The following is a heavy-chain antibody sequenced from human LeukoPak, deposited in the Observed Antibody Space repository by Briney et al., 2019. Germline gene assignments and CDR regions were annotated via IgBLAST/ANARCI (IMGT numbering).Heavy chain of an antibody. CDR3: ATSSMVRGAVDWFDP. J-gene: IGHJ5*02. CDR1: GYTLTELS. Sequence: ASVKVSCKVSGYTLTELSMHWVRQAPGKGLEWMGGFDPEDGETIYAQKFQGRVTMTEDTSTDTAYMELSSLRSEDTAVYYCATSSMVRGAVDWFDPWGQGTLVTVSS. V-gene: IGHV1-24*01. D-gene: IGHD3-10*01. CDR2: FDPEDGET.